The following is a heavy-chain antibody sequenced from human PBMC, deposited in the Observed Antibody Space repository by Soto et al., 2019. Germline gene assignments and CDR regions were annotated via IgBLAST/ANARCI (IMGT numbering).Heavy chain of an antibody. D-gene: IGHD1-26*01. CDR3: ARGEQYSGRIFDY. V-gene: IGHV6-1*01. CDR1: GDSVSSNTAG. CDR2: TYYRSKWNY. J-gene: IGHJ4*01. Sequence: SQTLSLTCDLSGDSVSSNTAGWNWVRQSPSRGLEWLGRTYYRSKWNYDYALSVRSRITINPDTSKNQYSLQLNSVTPEDTAVYYCARGEQYSGRIFDYWGQGTLVTVS.